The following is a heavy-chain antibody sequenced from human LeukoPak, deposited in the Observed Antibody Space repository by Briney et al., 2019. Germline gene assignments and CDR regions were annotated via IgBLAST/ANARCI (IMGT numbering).Heavy chain of an antibody. CDR3: ARYEMQFGSFDY. D-gene: IGHD3-10*01. Sequence: ASVKVSCKASGYTFTYYYMHWVRQAPGQGLEWMGWINPNSGGTNYAQKFQGRVTMTRDTSISTAYMELSRMRSDDTAVYYCARYEMQFGSFDYWGQGTLVTVSS. CDR1: GYTFTYYY. V-gene: IGHV1-2*02. CDR2: INPNSGGT. J-gene: IGHJ4*02.